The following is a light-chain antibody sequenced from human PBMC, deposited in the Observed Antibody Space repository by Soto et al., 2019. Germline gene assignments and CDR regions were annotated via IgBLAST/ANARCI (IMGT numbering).Light chain of an antibody. CDR1: SSDVGAYNY. V-gene: IGLV2-14*01. CDR2: EVS. CDR3: AVWDDNLSGVV. J-gene: IGLJ2*01. Sequence: QSALTQPASVSGSPGQSITISCTGTSSDVGAYNYVSWYQQYPGTAPKVMIYEVSSRPSGVSHRFSGSKSGNTASLTISGLQPEDEADYYCAVWDDNLSGVVFGGGTKLTVL.